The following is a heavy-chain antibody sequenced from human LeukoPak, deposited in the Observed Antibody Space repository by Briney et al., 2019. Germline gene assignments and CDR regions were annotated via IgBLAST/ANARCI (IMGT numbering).Heavy chain of an antibody. CDR1: GFTFSSYG. CDR3: AKELRVFRIPGCPAN. Sequence: GGSLRLSCTASGFTFSSYGMNWVRQAPGKGLEWVSSISSSSGSIYYTDSVEGRLTISRDNAEKSLYLQMNSLRAEDTAVYYCAKELRVFRIPGCPANWGQGTLVTVSS. V-gene: IGHV3-21*01. D-gene: IGHD1-26*01. CDR2: ISSSSGSI. J-gene: IGHJ4*02.